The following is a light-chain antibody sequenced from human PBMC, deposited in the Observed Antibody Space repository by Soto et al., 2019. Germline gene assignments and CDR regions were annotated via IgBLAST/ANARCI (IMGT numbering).Light chain of an antibody. Sequence: QLVLTQPPSVSGAPGQRVTISCTGSSSNIGAGYDVHWYQQLPGTAPKHLIYGNTNRPSGVPDRFSGSKSGTSASLAVTGLQAEDEADYYCQSFDSSLITSVFGGGTKLTVL. CDR3: QSFDSSLITSV. CDR1: SSNIGAGYD. J-gene: IGLJ2*01. CDR2: GNT. V-gene: IGLV1-40*01.